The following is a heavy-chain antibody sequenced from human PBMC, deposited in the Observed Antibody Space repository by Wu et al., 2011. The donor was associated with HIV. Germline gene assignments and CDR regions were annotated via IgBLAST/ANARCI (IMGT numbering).Heavy chain of an antibody. CDR1: GYTFTGYY. CDR2: INPDSGGT. V-gene: IGHV1-2*02. D-gene: IGHD3-22*01. J-gene: IGHJ6*03. Sequence: QVQLVQSGAEVKKPGASVKVSCKASGYTFTGYYIHWVRQAPGQGLEWMGWINPDSGGTNYAQKFQGRVTMTRDTSITTACMELSRLRSDDTAVLYCARGTDSHYYYYYYMDVWGKGTTVTVSS. CDR3: ARGTDSHYYYYYYMDV.